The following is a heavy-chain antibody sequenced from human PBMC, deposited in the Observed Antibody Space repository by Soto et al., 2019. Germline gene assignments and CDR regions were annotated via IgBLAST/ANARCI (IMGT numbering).Heavy chain of an antibody. CDR2: ISYDGSNK. J-gene: IGHJ4*02. Sequence: GGSLRLSCAASGFTFSSYAMHWVRQAPGKGLEWVAVISYDGSNKYYADSVKGRFTISRDNSKNTLYLQMNSLRAEDTAVYYCARVHHYDFWSGGYFDYWGQGTLVTVSS. CDR3: ARVHHYDFWSGGYFDY. CDR1: GFTFSSYA. D-gene: IGHD3-3*01. V-gene: IGHV3-30-3*01.